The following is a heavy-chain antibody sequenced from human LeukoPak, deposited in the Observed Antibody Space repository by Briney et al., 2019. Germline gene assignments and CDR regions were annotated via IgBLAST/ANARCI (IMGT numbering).Heavy chain of an antibody. CDR3: ARHIVVTPDFDY. CDR2: IYYSGST. Sequence: SETLSLTCTVSGGSISSYYWSWIRQPPGKGLEWIAYIYYSGSTNYSPPLKSRVTISVDTSKNQFSLKLSSVTAADTAVYYCARHIVVTPDFDYWGQGTLVTVSS. CDR1: GGSISSYY. J-gene: IGHJ4*02. D-gene: IGHD5-12*01. V-gene: IGHV4-59*01.